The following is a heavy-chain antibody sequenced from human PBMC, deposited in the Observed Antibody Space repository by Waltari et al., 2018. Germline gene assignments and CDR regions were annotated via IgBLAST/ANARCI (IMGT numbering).Heavy chain of an antibody. CDR2: IYSGGST. CDR3: AREGGLLWFGELSSYGMDV. V-gene: IGHV3-66*02. CDR1: GFTVSSNY. J-gene: IGHJ6*02. D-gene: IGHD3-10*01. Sequence: EVQLVESGGGLVQPGGSLRLSCAASGFTVSSNYMSWVRQAPGKGLEWVSVIYSGGSTYYADSVKGRFTISRDNSKNTLYLQMNSLRAEDTAVYYCAREGGLLWFGELSSYGMDVWGQGTTVTVSS.